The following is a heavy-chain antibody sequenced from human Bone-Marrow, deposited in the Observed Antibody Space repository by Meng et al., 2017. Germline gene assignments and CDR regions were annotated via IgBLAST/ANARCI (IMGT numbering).Heavy chain of an antibody. CDR1: GGSISSSHW. J-gene: IGHJ5*02. Sequence: QWQPQESGPGLVKPSGPLSLTCAGSGGSISSSHWWGWGRQPPGEGLEWIGEIYHDGSTNYNQSLKRRVTISVNKSKNQFSLKLISVTAADTAVYYCARAAYDIWSCYAPWGQGSLVTVSS. V-gene: IGHV4-4*02. CDR3: ARAAYDIWSCYAP. CDR2: IYHDGST. D-gene: IGHD3-3*01.